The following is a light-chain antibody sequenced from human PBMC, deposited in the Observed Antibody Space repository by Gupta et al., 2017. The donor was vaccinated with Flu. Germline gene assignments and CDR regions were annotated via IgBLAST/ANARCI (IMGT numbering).Light chain of an antibody. Sequence: DIRVTQSPSTPSASVGDRVRITCRTSHDIHIWLAWYQQKPGRAPKLLISKASNVETGVPSRFSGSGSGTDFTLTVTNLQPEDFATYFCQEYKTYSRTFGQGTKVEIK. V-gene: IGKV1-5*03. CDR2: KAS. CDR1: HDIHIW. J-gene: IGKJ1*01. CDR3: QEYKTYSRT.